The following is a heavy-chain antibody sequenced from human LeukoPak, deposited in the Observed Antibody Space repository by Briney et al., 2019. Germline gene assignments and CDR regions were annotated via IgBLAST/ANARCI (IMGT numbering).Heavy chain of an antibody. D-gene: IGHD5-18*01. CDR1: GYTFTGYY. CDR2: INPNSGGT. CDR3: ARSGFDSYEMFGY. Sequence: ASVKVSCKASGYTFTGYYMHWVRQAPGQGLEWMGRINPNSGGTNYAQKFQGRVPMTRDTSISTAYMELSRLRSDDTAVYYCARSGFDSYEMFGYWGQGTLVTVSS. V-gene: IGHV1-2*06. J-gene: IGHJ4*02.